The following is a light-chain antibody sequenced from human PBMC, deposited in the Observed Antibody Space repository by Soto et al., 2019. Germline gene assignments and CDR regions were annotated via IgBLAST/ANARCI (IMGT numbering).Light chain of an antibody. Sequence: QSALTQPPSSSGSPGQSVTISCTGTSSDVGGYNSVSGYQQHPGKAPKLMIYEVTKRPSGVPDRFSGSKSGNTASLTVSGLHAEDEADYYCSSYTGSNSFVFGTGTKVTVL. CDR1: SSDVGGYNS. J-gene: IGLJ1*01. V-gene: IGLV2-8*01. CDR2: EVT. CDR3: SSYTGSNSFV.